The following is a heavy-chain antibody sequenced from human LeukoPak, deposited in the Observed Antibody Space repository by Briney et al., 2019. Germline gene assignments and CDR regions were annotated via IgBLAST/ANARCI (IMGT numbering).Heavy chain of an antibody. CDR3: AKVAGNTVTSILDY. J-gene: IGHJ4*02. D-gene: IGHD4-17*01. Sequence: GGFLRLSRAASGFTFSSYGMHWVRQAPGKGLEWVAVISYDGSNKYYADSVKGRFTISRDNSKNTLYLQMNSLRAEDTAVYYCAKVAGNTVTSILDYGGQGTRVTVS. CDR2: ISYDGSNK. V-gene: IGHV3-30*18. CDR1: GFTFSSYG.